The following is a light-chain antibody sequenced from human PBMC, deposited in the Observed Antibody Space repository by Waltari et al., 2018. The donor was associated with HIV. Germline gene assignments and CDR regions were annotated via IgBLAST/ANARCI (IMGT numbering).Light chain of an antibody. CDR3: QQYYSTPIT. CDR2: WAS. Sequence: DIVMTQSPDSLAVSLGERATINCKSSQSVLYNSNNKNYLAWYQQKPGQPPKLLIYWASTRESGVPDRFSGRGSGTDFTLPISSLQAEDVAVYYCQQYYSTPITFGGGTKAEIK. CDR1: QSVLYNSNNKNY. V-gene: IGKV4-1*01. J-gene: IGKJ4*01.